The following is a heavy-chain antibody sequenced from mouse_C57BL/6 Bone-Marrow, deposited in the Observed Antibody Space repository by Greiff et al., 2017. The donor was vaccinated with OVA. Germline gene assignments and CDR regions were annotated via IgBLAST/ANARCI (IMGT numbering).Heavy chain of an antibody. Sequence: DVKLVESGGGLVQSGRSLRLSCATSGFTFSDFYMEWVRQAPGKGLEWIAASRNKANDYTTEYSASVKGRFIVSRDTSQSILYLQMNALRAEDTAIYYCARDAYDYDVPFAYWGQGTLVTVSA. CDR1: GFTFSDFY. CDR3: ARDAYDYDVPFAY. V-gene: IGHV7-1*01. D-gene: IGHD2-4*01. CDR2: SRNKANDYTT. J-gene: IGHJ3*01.